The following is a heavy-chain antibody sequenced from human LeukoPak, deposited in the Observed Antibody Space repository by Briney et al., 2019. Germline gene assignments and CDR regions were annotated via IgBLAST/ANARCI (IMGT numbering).Heavy chain of an antibody. CDR1: GFTFSSNY. CDR2: IYSGGST. CDR3: AKDTKVVPAATPDY. J-gene: IGHJ4*02. D-gene: IGHD2-2*02. V-gene: IGHV3-66*01. Sequence: GGSLRLSCAASGFTFSSNYMSWVRQAPGKGLEWVSVIYSGGSTYYSDSVKGRFTISRDNSKNTLYLQMNSLRAEDTAVYYCAKDTKVVPAATPDYWGQGTLVTVSS.